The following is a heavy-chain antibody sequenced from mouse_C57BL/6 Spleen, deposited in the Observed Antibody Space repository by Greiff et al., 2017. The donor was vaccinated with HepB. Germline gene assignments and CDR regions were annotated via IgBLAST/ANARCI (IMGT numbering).Heavy chain of an antibody. Sequence: EVQLQQSGGGLVQPGGSMKLSCVASGFTFSNYWMNWVRQSPEKGLEWVAQIRLKSDNYATHYAESVKGRFTISRDDSKSSVYLQMNNLRAEDTGIYYCTGDGSSIYFDYWGQGTTLTVSS. CDR2: IRLKSDNYAT. CDR1: GFTFSNYW. CDR3: TGDGSSIYFDY. V-gene: IGHV6-3*01. J-gene: IGHJ2*01. D-gene: IGHD1-1*01.